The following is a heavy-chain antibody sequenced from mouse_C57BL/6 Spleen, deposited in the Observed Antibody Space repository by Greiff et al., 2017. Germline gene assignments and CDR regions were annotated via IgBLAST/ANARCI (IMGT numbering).Heavy chain of an antibody. V-gene: IGHV1-69*01. D-gene: IGHD2-4*01. CDR1: GYTFTSYW. CDR3: ARSRYDDDGYYAMDY. CDR2: IDPSDSYT. J-gene: IGHJ4*01. Sequence: QVQLQQPGAELVMPGASVKLSCKASGYTFTSYWMHWVKQRPGQGLEWIGEIDPSDSYTNYNQKFKGKSTLTVDKSSSTAYRQLSSLTSEDSAVDYCARSRYDDDGYYAMDYWGQGTSVTVSS.